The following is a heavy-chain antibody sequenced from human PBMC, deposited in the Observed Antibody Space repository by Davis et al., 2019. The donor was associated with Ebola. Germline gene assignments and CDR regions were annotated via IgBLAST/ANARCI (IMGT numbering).Heavy chain of an antibody. J-gene: IGHJ4*02. D-gene: IGHD3-22*01. CDR1: GFTFSDYY. CDR2: ISGGGRTI. Sequence: GGSLRLSCPASGFTFSDYYMSWIRQAPGKGLEWVSYISGGGRTIYYADSVKGRFTISRDNAKNSLYLQMNSLKAEDTAVYYCARPLYYYDSSGYSYYFDYWGQGTLVTVSS. CDR3: ARPLYYYDSSGYSYYFDY. V-gene: IGHV3-11*04.